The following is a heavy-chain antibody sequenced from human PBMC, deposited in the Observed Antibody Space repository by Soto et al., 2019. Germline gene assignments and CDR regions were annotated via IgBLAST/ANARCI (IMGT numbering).Heavy chain of an antibody. CDR3: ARDGLGYCSGGSCSAYNWFDP. Sequence: PSETLSLTCTVSGGSISSYYWSWLRQPPGKGLEWIGHISYSGSTNYNPSLKTRVTMSIDTPKNQFSLWLSSVPAADTAVYYCARDGLGYCSGGSCSAYNWFDPWGQGTMVTVYS. J-gene: IGHJ5*02. D-gene: IGHD2-15*01. CDR2: ISYSGST. CDR1: GGSISSYY. V-gene: IGHV4-59*01.